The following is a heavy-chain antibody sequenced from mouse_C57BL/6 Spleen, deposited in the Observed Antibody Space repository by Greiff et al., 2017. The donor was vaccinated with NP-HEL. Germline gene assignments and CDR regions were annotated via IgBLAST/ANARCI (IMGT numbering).Heavy chain of an antibody. CDR1: GFTFSSYS. CDR3: TSFEYAMDD. Sequence: EVQLLQSGAGFVKPGGSLKLSCAASGFTFSSYSMSWVRQTPEQRLEWVAYISTCGDYIYYADTVKGRFTISRDNARNTLYLQMSSLKSEDTAMYYCTSFEYAMDDWGQGTSVTVAS. CDR2: ISTCGDYI. J-gene: IGHJ4*01. V-gene: IGHV5-9-1*02.